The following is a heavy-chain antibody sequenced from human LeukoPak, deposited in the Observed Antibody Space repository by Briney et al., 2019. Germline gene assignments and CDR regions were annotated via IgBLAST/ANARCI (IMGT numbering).Heavy chain of an antibody. Sequence: GGSLRLSCAASEFTVSSYWMSWVRQAPGKGLEWVANIKQDGSEKYYVDSVKGRFTISRDNAKNSLYLQMNSLRAEDTAVYYCARHSGGMDVWGKGTTVTVSS. CDR3: ARHSGGMDV. CDR1: EFTVSSYW. CDR2: IKQDGSEK. V-gene: IGHV3-7*03. J-gene: IGHJ6*04.